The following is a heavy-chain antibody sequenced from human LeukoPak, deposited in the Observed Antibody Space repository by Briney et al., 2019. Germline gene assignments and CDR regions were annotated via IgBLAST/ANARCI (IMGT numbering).Heavy chain of an antibody. D-gene: IGHD3-10*01. J-gene: IGHJ6*02. Sequence: GGSLRLSCAASGFTFDDYAMHWVRQAPGKGLEWVSGISWNSGSIGYADSVKGRFTISRDNAKNSLYLQMNSLRAEDTALYYCARGTELLSWGMDVWDQGTTVTVSS. V-gene: IGHV3-9*01. CDR1: GFTFDDYA. CDR3: ARGTELLSWGMDV. CDR2: ISWNSGSI.